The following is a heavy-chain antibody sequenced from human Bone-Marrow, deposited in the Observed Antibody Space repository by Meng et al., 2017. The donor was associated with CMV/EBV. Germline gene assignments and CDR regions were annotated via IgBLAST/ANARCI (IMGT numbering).Heavy chain of an antibody. Sequence: YWGWIRQTPGKGLGWSGSIYYSGSTYYNPSLKSRVTISVDTSKNQFSLKLSSVTAADTAVYYCARARYCSSTSCYYLPTRHNWFDPWGQGTLVTVSS. J-gene: IGHJ5*02. CDR2: IYYSGST. D-gene: IGHD2-2*01. CDR3: ARARYCSSTSCYYLPTRHNWFDP. V-gene: IGHV4-39*07. CDR1: Y.